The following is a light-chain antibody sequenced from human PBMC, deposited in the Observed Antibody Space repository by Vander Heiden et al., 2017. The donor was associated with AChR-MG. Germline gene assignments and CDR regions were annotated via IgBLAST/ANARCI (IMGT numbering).Light chain of an antibody. Sequence: EIVLTQSPGTLSLSPGERATRPCRASQCVSVNNLASHQQKACQAPRLLIYGTYYGAAGIPDRFRASGSGRDFTLSISRLGSEDIAVYYCHQNGSSPRTFGQGTKLDIK. CDR3: HQNGSSPRT. V-gene: IGKV3-20*01. CDR1: QCVSVNN. J-gene: IGKJ2*01. CDR2: GTY.